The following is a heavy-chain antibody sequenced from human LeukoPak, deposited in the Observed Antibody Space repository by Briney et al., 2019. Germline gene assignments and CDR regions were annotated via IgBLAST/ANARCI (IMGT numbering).Heavy chain of an antibody. D-gene: IGHD3-22*01. V-gene: IGHV4-39*07. J-gene: IGHJ3*02. CDR2: IYYSGST. CDR3: ARRIPRRYYDSSGYFPPWAFDI. Sequence: SETLSLTCTVSGGSISSSSYYWGWVRQPPGKGLEWLGSIYYSGSTNHNPSLKSRVTISVDTSKNQFSLKLSSVTAADTAVYYCARRIPRRYYDSSGYFPPWAFDIWGQGTMVTVSS. CDR1: GGSISSSSYY.